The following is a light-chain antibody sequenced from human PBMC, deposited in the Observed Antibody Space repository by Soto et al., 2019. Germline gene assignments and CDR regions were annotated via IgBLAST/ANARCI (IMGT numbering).Light chain of an antibody. CDR2: EVI. CDR3: ASKAGSSRHVV. Sequence: QAVVTQPPSASGSPGQSVTISCPGSRSDIGDSNYVSWYQQHPRKAPKLIISEVINRPSGVPDRFSASKSGNTASLTISGLKAEDEADYYCASKAGSSRHVVFGGGTKVTVL. CDR1: RSDIGDSNY. J-gene: IGLJ2*01. V-gene: IGLV2-8*01.